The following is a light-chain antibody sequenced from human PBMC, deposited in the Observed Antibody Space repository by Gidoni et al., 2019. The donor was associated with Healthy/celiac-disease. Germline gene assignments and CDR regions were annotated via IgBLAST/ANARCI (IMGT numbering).Light chain of an antibody. CDR3: MIWHSSAVV. V-gene: IGLV5-45*01. J-gene: IGLJ2*01. CDR2: YKSDSDK. CDR1: SGINVGTYR. Sequence: GASASLTCTLRSGINVGTYRIYWYQQKPGSPPQYLLRYKSDSDKQQGPGVPSRFSGSKDASANAGILLISGLQSEDEADYYCMIWHSSAVVFGGGTKLTVL.